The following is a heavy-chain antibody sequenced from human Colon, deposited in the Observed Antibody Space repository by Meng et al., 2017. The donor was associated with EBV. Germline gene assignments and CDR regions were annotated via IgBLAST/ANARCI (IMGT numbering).Heavy chain of an antibody. J-gene: IGHJ4*02. D-gene: IGHD3-10*01. CDR2: IYHSGST. CDR3: ARRRGGSGRDC. V-gene: IGHV4-39*01. Sequence: LQLQGSGPGPGKPPRTLSLSCTVFVGSISRNVSYWDWVRQPPGKGLEWIGAIYHSGSTSYNPSLQSRVTMFVDTSKNQFSLMLTSVTATDTAVYYCARRRGGSGRDCWGQGTLVTVS. CDR1: VGSISRNVSY.